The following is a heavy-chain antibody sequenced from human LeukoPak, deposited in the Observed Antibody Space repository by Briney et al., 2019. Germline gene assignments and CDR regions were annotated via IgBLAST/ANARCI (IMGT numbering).Heavy chain of an antibody. D-gene: IGHD6-19*01. Sequence: SQTLSLTCAISGDSVSSNSPTWDWIRQSPSRGIEWLRRTYYRSKWYTQYPVSGKSRIAISPDPPKNQFSLQLDSVSPEDAAVYYCARGGTAVAGIDSWGQGTLVTVSS. CDR1: GDSVSSNSPT. CDR3: ARGGTAVAGIDS. J-gene: IGHJ4*02. CDR2: TYYRSKWYT. V-gene: IGHV6-1*01.